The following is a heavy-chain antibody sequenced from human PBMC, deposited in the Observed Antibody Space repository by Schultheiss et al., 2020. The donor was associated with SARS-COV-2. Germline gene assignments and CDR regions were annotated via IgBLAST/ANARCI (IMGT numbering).Heavy chain of an antibody. CDR3: ARGWRVDDYALVYYYGMDV. J-gene: IGHJ6*02. D-gene: IGHD4-17*01. CDR2: ISGSGGST. V-gene: IGHV3-23*01. Sequence: ETLSLTCAVSGGSISTTNWWGWVRQAPGKGLEWVSAISGSGGSTYYADSVKGRFTISRDNSKNTLYLQMNSLRPEDTAVYYCARGWRVDDYALVYYYGMDVWGQGTTVTVSS. CDR1: GGSISTTN.